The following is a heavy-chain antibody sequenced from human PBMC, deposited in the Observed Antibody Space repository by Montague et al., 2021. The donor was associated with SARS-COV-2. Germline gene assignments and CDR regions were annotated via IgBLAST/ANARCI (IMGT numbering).Heavy chain of an antibody. CDR3: TREGYQVLWSDYYYYGMDV. Sequence: SETLSLTCAVYGGSLSGYYWSWIRQPPGKGLEWIGEINHSGSTNXXPSLKSRVTISVDTSKYQFFLKLSSVTAADTAVYYCTREGYQVLWSDYYYYGMDVWGQGTTVTVSS. D-gene: IGHD2-2*01. V-gene: IGHV4-34*01. CDR2: INHSGST. J-gene: IGHJ6*02. CDR1: GGSLSGYY.